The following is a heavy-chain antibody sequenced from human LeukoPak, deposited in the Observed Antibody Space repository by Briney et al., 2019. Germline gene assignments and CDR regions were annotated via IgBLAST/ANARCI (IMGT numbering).Heavy chain of an antibody. V-gene: IGHV3-7*03. CDR3: ARTLRGGGALDY. CDR2: IKEDGSEK. CDR1: GFTFSNYW. D-gene: IGHD3-16*01. Sequence: GGSLRLSCAVSGFTFSNYWLNWVRRAPGKGLEWVANIKEDGSEKYYVDSVKGRFTISRDNAKNSLFLQMNSLRAEDTAVYYCARTLRGGGALDYWGQGTLVTVSS. J-gene: IGHJ4*02.